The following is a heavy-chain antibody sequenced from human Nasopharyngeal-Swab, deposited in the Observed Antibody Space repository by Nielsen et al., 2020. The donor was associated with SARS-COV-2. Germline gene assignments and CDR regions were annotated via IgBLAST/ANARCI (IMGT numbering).Heavy chain of an antibody. CDR3: AKGEGSSSWINYYYYYYGMDV. D-gene: IGHD6-13*01. V-gene: IGHV3-33*06. CDR2: IWYDGSNK. Sequence: GSLRLSCAASGFTFSSYGMHWVRQAPGKGLEWVAVIWYDGSNKYYADSVKGRFTISRDNSKNTLYLQMNSLRAEDTAVYYCAKGEGSSSWINYYYYYYGMDVWGQGTTVTVSS. CDR1: GFTFSSYG. J-gene: IGHJ6*02.